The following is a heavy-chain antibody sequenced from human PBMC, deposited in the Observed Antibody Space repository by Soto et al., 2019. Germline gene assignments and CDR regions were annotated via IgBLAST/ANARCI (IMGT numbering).Heavy chain of an antibody. CDR2: ISGSGGST. D-gene: IGHD6-6*01. Sequence: GGSLRLSCAASGRTFSSYAMSCVRQAPGKGLEWVSAISGSGGSTYYADSVKGRFTISRDNSKNTLYLQMNSLRAEDTAVYYCAKDRSIAAPIYYFDYWGQGTLVTVSS. CDR1: GRTFSSYA. J-gene: IGHJ4*02. CDR3: AKDRSIAAPIYYFDY. V-gene: IGHV3-23*01.